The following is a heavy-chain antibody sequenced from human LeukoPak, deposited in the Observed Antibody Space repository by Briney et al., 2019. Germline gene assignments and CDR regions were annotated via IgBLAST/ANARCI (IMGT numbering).Heavy chain of an antibody. J-gene: IGHJ2*01. Sequence: EGSLRLSCAASGLTFSNYAMSWVRQAPGKGLEWVSALSGSGDNTYYADSVKGRFTISRDNSKNTLYLQMNSLRAEDTALYYCARPTSRGVGRYFDLWGRGSLVTVSS. CDR2: LSGSGDNT. V-gene: IGHV3-23*01. CDR3: ARPTSRGVGRYFDL. D-gene: IGHD3-10*01. CDR1: GLTFSNYA.